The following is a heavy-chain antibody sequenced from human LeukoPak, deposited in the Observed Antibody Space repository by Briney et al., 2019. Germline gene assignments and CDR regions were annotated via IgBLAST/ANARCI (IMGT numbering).Heavy chain of an antibody. CDR1: GYTFTSYD. D-gene: IGHD1-26*01. V-gene: IGHV1-8*03. CDR3: AREYSGSEGYNWFDP. Sequence: ASVKVSCKASGYTFTSYDINWVRQATGQGLEWMGWMNPNSGNTGYAQKFQGRVTITRNTSISTAYMELSSLRSEDTAVYYCAREYSGSEGYNWFDPWGQGTLVTVSS. CDR2: MNPNSGNT. J-gene: IGHJ5*02.